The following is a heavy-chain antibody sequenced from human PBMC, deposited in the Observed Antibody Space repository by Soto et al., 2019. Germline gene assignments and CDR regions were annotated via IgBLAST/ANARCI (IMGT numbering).Heavy chain of an antibody. D-gene: IGHD3-16*01. CDR3: ARGGGGMDV. CDR2: IWYDGSNK. V-gene: IGHV3-33*01. CDR1: GFTFSSYG. J-gene: IGHJ6*02. Sequence: QVQLVESGGGVVQPGRSLRLSCAASGFTFSSYGMHWVRQAPGKGLEWVAVIWYDGSNKYYADSVKGRFTISRDNYEKTLYLQMNSRRAEDTAVYYCARGGGGMDVWGQGTTVTGSS.